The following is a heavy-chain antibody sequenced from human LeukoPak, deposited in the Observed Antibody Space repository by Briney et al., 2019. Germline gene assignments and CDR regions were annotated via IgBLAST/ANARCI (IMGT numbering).Heavy chain of an antibody. CDR2: ISSSSSYT. D-gene: IGHD6-6*01. V-gene: IGHV3-21*01. Sequence: PGGSLRLSCAASGFTFSSYSMNWVRQAPGKGLEWVSSISSSSSYTYYADSVKGRFTISRDNAKNSLYLQMNSLRAEDTAVYYCARGLAAPSSDYWGQGTLVTVSS. CDR1: GFTFSSYS. J-gene: IGHJ4*02. CDR3: ARGLAAPSSDY.